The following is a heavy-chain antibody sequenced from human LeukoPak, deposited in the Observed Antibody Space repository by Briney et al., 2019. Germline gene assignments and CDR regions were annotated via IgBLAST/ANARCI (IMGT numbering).Heavy chain of an antibody. CDR1: GYSISSGYY. D-gene: IGHD6-13*01. J-gene: IGHJ5*02. Sequence: SETLSLTCTVSGYSISSGYYWGWIRQPPGKGLEWIGSIYHSGSTYYNPSLKSRVTISVDTSKNQFSLKLSSVTAADTAVYYCARDRYSSSWYNGNWFDPWGQGTLVTVSS. CDR3: ARDRYSSSWYNGNWFDP. V-gene: IGHV4-38-2*02. CDR2: IYHSGST.